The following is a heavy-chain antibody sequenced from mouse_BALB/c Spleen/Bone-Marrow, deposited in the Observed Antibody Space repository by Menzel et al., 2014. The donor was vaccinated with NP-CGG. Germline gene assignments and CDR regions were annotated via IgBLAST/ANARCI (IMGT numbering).Heavy chain of an antibody. CDR3: ARSPQRTTMIGY. CDR1: GFSLXSYG. D-gene: IGHD2-1*01. Sequence: VQLVESGPGLVAPSQSLSITCTVSGFSLXSYGVHWVRQPPGKGLEWLGVIWAGGSTNYNSALMSRLSISKDNSKSXVFLKMNSLQTDDTAMYYCARSPQRTTMIGYWGQGTTLTVSS. V-gene: IGHV2-9*02. CDR2: IWAGGST. J-gene: IGHJ2*01.